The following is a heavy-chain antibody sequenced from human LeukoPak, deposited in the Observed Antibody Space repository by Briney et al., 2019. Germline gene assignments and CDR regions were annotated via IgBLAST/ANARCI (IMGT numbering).Heavy chain of an antibody. J-gene: IGHJ4*02. Sequence: GGSLRLSCTASGFTVNYNYMSWVRQAPGKGLEWVANIKEDGSENSYVESVKGRFTISRDNAKNSLYLQLNSLRAEDTAVYFCARQRYSDYWGQGTLVTVSS. CDR3: ARQRYSDY. D-gene: IGHD1-1*01. CDR2: IKEDGSEN. CDR1: GFTVNYNY. V-gene: IGHV3-7*01.